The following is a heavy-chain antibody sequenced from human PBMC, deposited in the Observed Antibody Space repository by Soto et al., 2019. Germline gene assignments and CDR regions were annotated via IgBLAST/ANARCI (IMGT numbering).Heavy chain of an antibody. V-gene: IGHV3-74*01. CDR3: ARVTAAGF. J-gene: IGHJ4*02. D-gene: IGHD6-13*01. CDR1: GFTFSNYW. CDR2: ISGDGTGT. Sequence: HPGGSLRLSCAASGFTFSNYWMHWVRQAPGKGLVWVSRISGDGTGTDYADSVKGRFTISRDNAKKTLYLQMNKLRADDTAVYYCARVTAAGFWGQGTLVTVSS.